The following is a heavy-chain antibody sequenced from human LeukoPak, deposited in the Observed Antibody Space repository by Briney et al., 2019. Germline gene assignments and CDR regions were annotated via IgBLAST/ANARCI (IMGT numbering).Heavy chain of an antibody. Sequence: GGSLRLSCAASGFTFSSYGMHWVRQAPGKGLEWVAFIRYDGSNKYYAGSVKGRFTISRDNSKNTLYLQMNSLRAEDTAVYYCAKDSDGGNLHWGQGTLVTVSS. D-gene: IGHD4-23*01. CDR2: IRYDGSNK. CDR1: GFTFSSYG. V-gene: IGHV3-30*02. J-gene: IGHJ4*02. CDR3: AKDSDGGNLH.